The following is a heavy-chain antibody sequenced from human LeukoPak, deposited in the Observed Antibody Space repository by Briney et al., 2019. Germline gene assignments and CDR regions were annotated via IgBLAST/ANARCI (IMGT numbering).Heavy chain of an antibody. CDR3: AREMFFGYCSGGSCLGIFDY. J-gene: IGHJ4*02. D-gene: IGHD2-15*01. Sequence: SQTLSLTCAISGDSVSSNSAAWNWIRQSPSRGLEWLGRTYYSSKWYNDYAVSVKSRITINPDTSKNQFSLQLNSVTPEDTAVYYCAREMFFGYCSGGSCLGIFDYWGQGTLVTVSS. CDR1: GDSVSSNSAA. V-gene: IGHV6-1*01. CDR2: TYYSSKWYN.